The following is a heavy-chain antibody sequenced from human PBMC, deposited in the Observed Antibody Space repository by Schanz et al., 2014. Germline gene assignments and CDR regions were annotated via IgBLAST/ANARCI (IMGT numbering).Heavy chain of an antibody. Sequence: QVQLQQWGAGLLKPSETLSLTCAVSGGPFSGYWGWIRQPPGKGLEWIGEINHSGSTNYNPTLTVRVPISADPSRNHFSLKLSSVAAADTAVYYCARDSMWPGGWFDWFDPWGQGTLVAVSS. CDR1: GGPFSGY. D-gene: IGHD6-19*01. J-gene: IGHJ5*02. CDR3: ARDSMWPGGWFDWFDP. CDR2: INHSGST. V-gene: IGHV4-34*01.